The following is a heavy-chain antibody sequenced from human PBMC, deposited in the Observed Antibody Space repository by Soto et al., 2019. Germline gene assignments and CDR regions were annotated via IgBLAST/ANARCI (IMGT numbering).Heavy chain of an antibody. D-gene: IGHD2-15*01. CDR1: GGTFSSYA. CDR3: ASRGRCSGGSCYSQAHYYYYGMDV. J-gene: IGHJ6*02. CDR2: IIPIFGTA. V-gene: IGHV1-69*13. Sequence: SVKVSCKASGGTFSSYAISWVRQAPGQGLEWMGGIIPIFGTANYAQKFQGRVTITADESTSTAYMELSSLRSEDTAVYYCASRGRCSGGSCYSQAHYYYYGMDVWGQGTTVTV.